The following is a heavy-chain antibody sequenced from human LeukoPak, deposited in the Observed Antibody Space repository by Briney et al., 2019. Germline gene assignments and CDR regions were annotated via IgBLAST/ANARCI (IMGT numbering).Heavy chain of an antibody. CDR1: GFTFSSYA. J-gene: IGHJ4*02. CDR2: ISSGSITI. CDR3: ARDKTLVSPIRDYFDY. Sequence: PGGSLRLSCAASGFTFSSYAMHWVRQAPGKGLEWISYISSGSITIYYADSVKGRFTISRDNAKNSLYLQMNSLRAEDTAVYYCARDKTLVSPIRDYFDYWGQGTLVTVSS. D-gene: IGHD2-15*01. V-gene: IGHV3-48*04.